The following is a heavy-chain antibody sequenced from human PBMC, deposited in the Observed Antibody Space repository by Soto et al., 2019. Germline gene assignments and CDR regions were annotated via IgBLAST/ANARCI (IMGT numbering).Heavy chain of an antibody. CDR3: APVVPAAIDY. D-gene: IGHD2-2*01. CDR2: ISSSSSYI. V-gene: IGHV3-21*01. CDR1: GFTFSNYS. J-gene: IGHJ4*02. Sequence: GGSLRLSCAASGFTFSNYSMNWVRQAPGKGLEWVSSISSSSSYIYYADSVKGRFTISRDNAKNSLYLQMNSLRAEDTAVYYCAPVVPAAIDYWGQGTLVTVSS.